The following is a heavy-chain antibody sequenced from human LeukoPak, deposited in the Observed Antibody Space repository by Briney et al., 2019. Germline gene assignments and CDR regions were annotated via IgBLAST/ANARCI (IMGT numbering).Heavy chain of an antibody. V-gene: IGHV3-9*01. CDR3: AKDKGLALGLYGMDV. CDR1: GFTFDDYA. CDR2: ISWNSGSI. J-gene: IGHJ6*02. Sequence: GGSLRLSCAASGFTFDDYAMHWVRQAPGKGLEWVSGISWNSGSIGYADSVKGRFTIPRDNAKNSLYLQMNSLRAEDTALYYCAKDKGLALGLYGMDVWGQGTTVTVSS.